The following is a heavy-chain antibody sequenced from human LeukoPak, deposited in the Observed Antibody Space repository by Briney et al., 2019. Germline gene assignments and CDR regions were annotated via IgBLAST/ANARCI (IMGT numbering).Heavy chain of an antibody. CDR2: ISAYNGNT. CDR1: GYTFTSYY. D-gene: IGHD6-6*01. CDR3: ARWSIAALGGWFDP. V-gene: IGHV1-18*04. Sequence: GASVKVSCKASGYTFTSYYMHWVRQAPGQGLEWMGWISAYNGNTNYAQKLQGRVTMTTDTSTSTAYMELRSLRSDDTAVYYCARWSIAALGGWFDPWGQGTLVTVSS. J-gene: IGHJ5*02.